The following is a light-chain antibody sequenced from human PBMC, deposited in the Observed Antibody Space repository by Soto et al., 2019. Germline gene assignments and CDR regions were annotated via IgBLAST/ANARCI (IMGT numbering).Light chain of an antibody. Sequence: EIAMTQSPATLSVSPGERATLSCRASQSVSSKLAWYQQKPGQAPRIIIFGASGRATGIPDRFSGSGSGTDFTLTISRLEPEDFAVYYCQLYSRSPRQITFGQGTRLEIK. CDR1: QSVSSK. V-gene: IGKV3-20*01. CDR3: QLYSRSPRQIT. CDR2: GAS. J-gene: IGKJ5*01.